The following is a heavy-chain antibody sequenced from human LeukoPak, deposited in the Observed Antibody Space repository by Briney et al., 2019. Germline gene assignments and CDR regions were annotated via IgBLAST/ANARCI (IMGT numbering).Heavy chain of an antibody. CDR3: AELGITMIGGV. D-gene: IGHD3-10*02. V-gene: IGHV3-48*03. CDR2: ISSSGSTI. J-gene: IGHJ6*04. Sequence: PGGSLRLSCAASGFTFSSYEMNWVRQAPGKGVGGGSYISSSGSTIYYADSVKGRFTISRDNAKNSLYLQMNSLRAEDTAVYYCAELGITMIGGVWGKGTTVTISS. CDR1: GFTFSSYE.